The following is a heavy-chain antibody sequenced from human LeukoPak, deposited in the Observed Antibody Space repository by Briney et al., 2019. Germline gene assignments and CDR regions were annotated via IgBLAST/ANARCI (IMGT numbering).Heavy chain of an antibody. CDR3: ARELRYFDWLAPGHYYYGMDV. CDR2: ISYDGSNK. J-gene: IGHJ6*02. D-gene: IGHD3-9*01. V-gene: IGHV3-30*03. Sequence: GGSLRLSCAASGFTFSSYGMHWVRQAPGKGLEWVAVISYDGSNKYYADSVKGRFTISRDNSKNTLYLQMNSLRAEDTAVYYCARELRYFDWLAPGHYYYGMDVWGQGTTVTVSS. CDR1: GFTFSSYG.